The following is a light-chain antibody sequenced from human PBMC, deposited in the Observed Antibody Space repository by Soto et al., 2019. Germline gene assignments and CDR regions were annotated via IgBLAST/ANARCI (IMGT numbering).Light chain of an antibody. CDR2: DAS. V-gene: IGKV3-11*01. CDR3: QQRRNWPPIT. CDR1: QSVGSY. Sequence: EIVLTQSPATLSLSPGERATLSCRASQSVGSYLAWYQQKRGQAPRLLIYDASNRATGIPARFSGSGSGTDFPLTISSLEPEDFAVYYCQQRRNWPPITFGQGTRLEIK. J-gene: IGKJ5*01.